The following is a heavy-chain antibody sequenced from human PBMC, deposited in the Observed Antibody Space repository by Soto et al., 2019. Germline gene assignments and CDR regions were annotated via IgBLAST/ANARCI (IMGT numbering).Heavy chain of an antibody. CDR1: GYTFTGYY. V-gene: IGHV1-2*04. Sequence: QVQLVQSGAEVKKPGASVKVSCKASGYTFTGYYMHWVRQAPGQGLEWMGWINPNSGGTNYAQKFQGWVTMTRDTAISKAYMEMSRGRYDATAVDYCARDRGGYDSLTGYDYWGQGTLVTVSS. J-gene: IGHJ4*02. CDR3: ARDRGGYDSLTGYDY. D-gene: IGHD3-9*01. CDR2: INPNSGGT.